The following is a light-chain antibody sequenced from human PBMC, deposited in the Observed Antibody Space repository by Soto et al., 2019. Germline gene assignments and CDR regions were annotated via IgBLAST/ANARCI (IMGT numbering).Light chain of an antibody. J-gene: IGLJ1*01. CDR3: AARDDSLNEYV. CDR1: SSNIGRNS. Sequence: QSVLTQAPSVSGTPGQRVTITCSGSSSNIGRNSVNWYQHLPGTAPKLLTHGNNHRPSGVPDRFSGSKSGTSASLAISGLQPEDEADYCCAARDDSLNEYVFGDGTKVTVL. V-gene: IGLV1-44*01. CDR2: GNN.